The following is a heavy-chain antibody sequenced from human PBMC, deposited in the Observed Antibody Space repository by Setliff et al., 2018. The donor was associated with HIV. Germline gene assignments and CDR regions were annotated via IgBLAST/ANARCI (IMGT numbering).Heavy chain of an antibody. CDR3: ARGFCSGGFCHPNFYHYMDV. V-gene: IGHV4-39*02. CDR1: GVSTSSSSYY. Sequence: SETLSLTCIVSGVSTSSSSYYWGWIRQPPGKGLEWTGYIYYSGNTYYNPSLKSRVTISVDTSHNHFSLNLKSVTAADAAVYYCARGFCSGGFCHPNFYHYMDVWGKGTTVTVSS. D-gene: IGHD2-15*01. CDR2: IYYSGNT. J-gene: IGHJ6*03.